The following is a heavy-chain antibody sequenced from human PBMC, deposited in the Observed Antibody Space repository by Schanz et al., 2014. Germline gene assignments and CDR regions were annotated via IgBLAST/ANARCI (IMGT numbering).Heavy chain of an antibody. V-gene: IGHV1-18*01. CDR3: ARVQDDILTGSEYYYGMDV. D-gene: IGHD3-9*01. CDR1: GYTFTAYG. Sequence: VQSVHSGTEVQKLGASVKVSCQTSGYTFTAYGINWVRQAPGQGLEWIGWISAQTGDTRYAQKMQGRVTMTRDTSTSTAYMELRSLRSDDTAVYYCARVQDDILTGSEYYYGMDVWGQGTTVNVSS. CDR2: ISAQTGDT. J-gene: IGHJ6*02.